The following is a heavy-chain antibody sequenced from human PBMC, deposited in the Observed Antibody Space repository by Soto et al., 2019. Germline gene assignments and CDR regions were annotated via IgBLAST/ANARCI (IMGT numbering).Heavy chain of an antibody. J-gene: IGHJ5*01. CDR1: GFTFSNYY. Sequence: GGSLRLSCGASGFTFSNYYMSWIRQAPGKGLEWVSYISSTGRTIYYADSVKGRFTVSRDNARNSLSLKLNSLRVEDTAVYYCATDPGGPPLNRFDSWGHGTLVTVSS. V-gene: IGHV3-11*01. CDR3: ATDPGGPPLNRFDS. CDR2: ISSTGRTI. D-gene: IGHD3-16*01.